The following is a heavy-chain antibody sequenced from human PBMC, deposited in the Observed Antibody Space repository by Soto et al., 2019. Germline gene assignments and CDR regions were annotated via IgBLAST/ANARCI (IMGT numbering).Heavy chain of an antibody. D-gene: IGHD4-17*01. CDR3: AAFLATVQTHFQY. CDR2: IYSGGNT. J-gene: IGHJ1*01. Sequence: EVQLVESGGGLVQPGGSLRLSCVASGFTVRNNYMSWVRQSPGKGLECVSLIYSGGNTKYADSVKGRFTISRDSSTNTLFLQMNSLRAEDTAMFYCAAFLATVQTHFQYWGQGTLVIVSS. V-gene: IGHV3-66*01. CDR1: GFTVRNNY.